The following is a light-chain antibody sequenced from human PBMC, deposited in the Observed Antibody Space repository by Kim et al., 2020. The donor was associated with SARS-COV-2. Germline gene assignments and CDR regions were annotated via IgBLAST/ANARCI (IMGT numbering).Light chain of an antibody. CDR3: QSWGV. V-gene: IGLV4-69*01. CDR2: VNNDGSH. Sequence: QLVLTQSPTASASLGASVKLTCTLNSGHSSNAIAWHQQQPEKGPRYLMKVNNDGSHSKGDGIPDRFSGSSSGAERYLTISSLQSVDEADYYCQSWGVF. J-gene: IGLJ3*02. CDR1: SGHSSNA.